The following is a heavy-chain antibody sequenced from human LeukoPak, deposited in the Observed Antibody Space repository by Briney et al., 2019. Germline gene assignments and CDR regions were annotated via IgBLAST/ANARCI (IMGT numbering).Heavy chain of an antibody. CDR1: GFTFSSYE. D-gene: IGHD3-3*01. J-gene: IGHJ4*02. CDR2: ISSSGSTI. V-gene: IGHV3-48*03. CDR3: AKDPNPLYDFWTGYK. Sequence: GGSLRLSCAASGFTFSSYEMNWVRQAPGKGLEWVSYISSSGSTIYYADSVKGRFTISRDNPRNILHLQLNSLRAEDTAVYYCAKDPNPLYDFWTGYKWGQGTLVTVSS.